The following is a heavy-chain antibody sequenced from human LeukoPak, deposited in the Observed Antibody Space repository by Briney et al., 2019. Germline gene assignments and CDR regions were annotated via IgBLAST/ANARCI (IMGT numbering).Heavy chain of an antibody. D-gene: IGHD3-10*01. CDR2: IGGSGGCT. V-gene: IGHV3-23*01. Sequence: PGRSLRLSCGACGFTFSTYAMSWVRQGPLKGLEWVSAIGGSGGCTDYADSVKGRFIISRDNSKNGVYLQMHSLRAKDSPVYYCAKHRMARRVIMDYYFDDWGQGTLVTVSS. J-gene: IGHJ4*02. CDR3: AKHRMARRVIMDYYFDD. CDR1: GFTFSTYA.